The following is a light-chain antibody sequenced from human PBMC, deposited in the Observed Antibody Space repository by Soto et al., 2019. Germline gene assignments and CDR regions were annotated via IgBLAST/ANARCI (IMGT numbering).Light chain of an antibody. CDR2: EVS. Sequence: QSVLTQPASVSGSPGQSITISCTGTSSDVGGYKYVSWYKQHPGKAPKLMIYEVSHRPSGVSSRFSGSKSGNTASLSISGLQAEDKGDYHCGSYTSSRTLEGLFGTGSKVTV. J-gene: IGLJ1*01. CDR3: GSYTSSRTLEGL. CDR1: SSDVGGYKY. V-gene: IGLV2-14*01.